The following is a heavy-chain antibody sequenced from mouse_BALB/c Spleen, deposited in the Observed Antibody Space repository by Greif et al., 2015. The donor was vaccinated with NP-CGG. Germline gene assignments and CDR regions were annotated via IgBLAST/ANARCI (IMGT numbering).Heavy chain of an antibody. V-gene: IGHV5-6-5*01. CDR1: GFTFSSYA. CDR2: ISSGGST. D-gene: IGHD2-3*01. CDR3: ARVYDGYYYAMDY. J-gene: IGHJ4*01. Sequence: EVKVVESGGGLVKPGGSLKLSCAASGFTFSSYAMSWVRQTPEKRLEWVASISSGGSTYYPDSVKGRFTISRDNARNILYLQMSSLRSEDTAMYYCARVYDGYYYAMDYWGQGTSVTVSS.